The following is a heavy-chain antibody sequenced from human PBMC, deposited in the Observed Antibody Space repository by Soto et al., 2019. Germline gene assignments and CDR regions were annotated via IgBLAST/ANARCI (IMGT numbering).Heavy chain of an antibody. J-gene: IGHJ6*02. CDR3: AKDRSSSLDAMDG. V-gene: IGHV3-33*06. Sequence: SQSLSSSASEVAFSRYGMHWVSPVPDKGLEWVAVIWYDGTDNYYADSVKGRFTISRDNSETTLYLQMDSLTVDDTAVYYCAKDRSSSLDAMDGWVQGTKVTVSS. CDR2: IWYDGTDN. CDR1: EVAFSRYG. D-gene: IGHD6-13*01.